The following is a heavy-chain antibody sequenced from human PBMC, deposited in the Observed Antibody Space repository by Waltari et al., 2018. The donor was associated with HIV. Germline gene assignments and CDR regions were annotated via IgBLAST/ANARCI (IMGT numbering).Heavy chain of an antibody. J-gene: IGHJ6*02. CDR3: ARRASSWYENRENYFYGMDV. V-gene: IGHV1-8*01. Sequence: QVQLVQSGAEVKKPGASVKVSCKAFGYTFTSYDINWVRQATGQGLEWMGWMNPDRGNTGYPKEFQGRVTMTRKTSITTAYMELSGLRSEDTAVYYCARRASSWYENRENYFYGMDVWGQGTTVTVSS. D-gene: IGHD6-13*01. CDR1: GYTFTSYD. CDR2: MNPDRGNT.